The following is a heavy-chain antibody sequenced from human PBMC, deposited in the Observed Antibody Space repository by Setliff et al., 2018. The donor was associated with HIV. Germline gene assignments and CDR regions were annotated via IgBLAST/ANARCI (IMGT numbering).Heavy chain of an antibody. CDR3: ARAVCSSASCYGGGDAFDI. J-gene: IGHJ3*02. D-gene: IGHD2-2*01. CDR2: IHYSGNT. V-gene: IGHV4-31*03. Sequence: SETLSLTCTVSGGSISSGGYYWSWIRQHPGKGREWIGYIHYSGNTYHNPSLNSRISISVDMSKNKFSLKLSSLTAADTAVYYCARAVCSSASCYGGGDAFDIWGQGTMVTVSS. CDR1: GGSISSGGYY.